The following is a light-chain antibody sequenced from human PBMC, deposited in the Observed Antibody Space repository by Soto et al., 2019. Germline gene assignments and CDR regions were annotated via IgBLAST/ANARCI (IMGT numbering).Light chain of an antibody. Sequence: DIQMTQSPSTVSASVGDRVSFTCRASQSIDNSLAWYQHKPGKAPKVLIYLASSLDSGVPARFSASGSGTEFTLTISSLQPDVFATYYCQQYHRYSTFGQGTRVEMK. J-gene: IGKJ1*01. V-gene: IGKV1-5*03. CDR3: QQYHRYST. CDR1: QSIDNS. CDR2: LAS.